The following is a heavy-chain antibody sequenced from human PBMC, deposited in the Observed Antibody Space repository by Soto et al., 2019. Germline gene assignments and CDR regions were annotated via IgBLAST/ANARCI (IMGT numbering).Heavy chain of an antibody. CDR2: INPSDRST. D-gene: IGHD3-22*01. CDR3: ARGNPRGGYYPILPYYYYYGMDV. CDR1: GYAFTSYF. V-gene: IGHV1-46*01. Sequence: ASVKVSCKASGYAFTSYFMHWVRQAPGQGLEWMGIINPSDRSTSYAPKFQGRVTMTRDTSTSTVYMEMSSLRSEDTAVYYCARGNPRGGYYPILPYYYYYGMDVWGQGTTVTVSS. J-gene: IGHJ6*02.